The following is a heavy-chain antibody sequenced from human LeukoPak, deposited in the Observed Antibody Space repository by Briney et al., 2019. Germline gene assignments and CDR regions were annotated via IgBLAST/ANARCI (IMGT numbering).Heavy chain of an antibody. CDR2: INTDGSST. V-gene: IGHV3-74*01. J-gene: IGHJ4*02. D-gene: IGHD5-12*01. Sequence: PGGSLRLSCAASGFTFSSYWMHWVRQAPGKGLVWVSRINTDGSSTSYADSVKGRFTISRDNSKNTVYLQMNSLRAEDTAVYYCAKDRGLDIVATVDYWGQGPWSPSPQ. CDR3: AKDRGLDIVATVDY. CDR1: GFTFSSYW.